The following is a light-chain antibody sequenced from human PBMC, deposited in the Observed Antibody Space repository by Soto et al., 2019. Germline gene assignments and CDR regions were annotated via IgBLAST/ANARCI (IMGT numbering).Light chain of an antibody. Sequence: DIQMTQSPSSVSASVGDRVTITCRASQGINTWLAWYQQKPGTAPKLLIFAASRFQSGVPSRFSGSGSGTDFTLTISSLQPEDSAIYYCQQSNVFPWTFGQGTKVEIK. CDR3: QQSNVFPWT. V-gene: IGKV1-12*02. CDR1: QGINTW. J-gene: IGKJ1*01. CDR2: AAS.